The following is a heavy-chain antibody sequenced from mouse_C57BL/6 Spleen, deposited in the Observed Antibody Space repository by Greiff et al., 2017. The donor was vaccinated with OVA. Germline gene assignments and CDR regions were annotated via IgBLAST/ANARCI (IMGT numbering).Heavy chain of an antibody. Sequence: QVQLQQSGPELVKPGASVKISCKASGYAFSSSWMNWVKQRPGKGLEWIGRIYPGDGDTNYNGKFKGKATLTADKSSSTAYMQLSSLTSEDSAVYFCARSPYGDYWGQGTTLTVSS. J-gene: IGHJ2*01. CDR3: ARSPYGDY. D-gene: IGHD1-1*01. CDR1: GYAFSSSW. V-gene: IGHV1-82*01. CDR2: IYPGDGDT.